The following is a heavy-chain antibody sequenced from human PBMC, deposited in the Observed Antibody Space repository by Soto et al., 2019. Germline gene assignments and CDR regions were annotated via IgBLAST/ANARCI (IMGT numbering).Heavy chain of an antibody. V-gene: IGHV3-23*01. D-gene: IGHD4-4*01. CDR2: ISGSVGST. CDR3: AKDSNKYSSSLRGRYFDY. CDR1: GFTFSNYD. Sequence: GGSLRLSCAASGFTFSNYDMSWVRQAPGKGLEWVSMISGSVGSTFYADSVKGRFTISRHNSNNTLLLQMNSLGAEDTAVYYCAKDSNKYSSSLRGRYFDYWGQGIGVTVSS. J-gene: IGHJ4*02.